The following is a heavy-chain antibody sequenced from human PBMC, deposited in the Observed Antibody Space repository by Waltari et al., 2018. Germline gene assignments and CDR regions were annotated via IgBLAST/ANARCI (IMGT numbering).Heavy chain of an antibody. CDR3: AREVRGDTQDAFDI. CDR1: GGSFSGYY. J-gene: IGHJ3*02. Sequence: QVQLQQWGAGLLKPSETLSLTCAVYGGSFSGYYWSWIRQPPGKGLEWIVEINHSGSNNYNPSLKSRVTISVDTSKNQFSLKLSSGTAADTAVYYCAREVRGDTQDAFDIWGQGTMVTVSS. CDR2: INHSGSN. V-gene: IGHV4-34*01. D-gene: IGHD3-10*01.